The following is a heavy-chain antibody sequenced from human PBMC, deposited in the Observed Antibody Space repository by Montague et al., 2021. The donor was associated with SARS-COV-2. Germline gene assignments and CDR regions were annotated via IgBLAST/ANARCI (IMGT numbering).Heavy chain of an antibody. CDR1: GGSLSGYY. J-gene: IGHJ5*02. CDR3: SRAGYSSSWYGARNCFDP. V-gene: IGHV4-34*01. CDR2: INHNGST. Sequence: SETLSLTCAVYGGSLSGYYWSWIRQPPPKGLEWMGEINHNGSTNYNPSLKSRVTISVDTSKNQFSLKLSSVTAADTAVYYCSRAGYSSSWYGARNCFDPWGQGTMVTVSS. D-gene: IGHD6-13*01.